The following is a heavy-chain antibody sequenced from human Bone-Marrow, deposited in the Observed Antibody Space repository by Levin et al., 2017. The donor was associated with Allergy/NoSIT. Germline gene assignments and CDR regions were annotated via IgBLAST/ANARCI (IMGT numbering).Heavy chain of an antibody. J-gene: IGHJ6*02. CDR2: ISYDGSNK. D-gene: IGHD1-26*01. Sequence: GGSLRLSCAASGFTFSSYAMHWVRQAPGKGLEWVAVISYDGSNKYYADSVKGRFTISRDNSKNTLYLQMNSLRAEDTAVYYCARERNGGSYWSPYYYYGMDVWGQGTTVTVSS. CDR1: GFTFSSYA. CDR3: ARERNGGSYWSPYYYYGMDV. V-gene: IGHV3-30-3*01.